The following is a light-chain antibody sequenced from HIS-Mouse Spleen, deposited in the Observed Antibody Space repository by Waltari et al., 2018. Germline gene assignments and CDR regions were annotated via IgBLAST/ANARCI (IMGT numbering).Light chain of an antibody. CDR2: DVS. CDR1: SSDVGGYNY. J-gene: IGLJ3*02. V-gene: IGLV2-11*02. CDR3: CSYAGSYSWV. Sequence: QSALTQPRSVSGSPGQSVTISCTGTSSDVGGYNYVSWYQQPPGKAPKLMNYDVSKRPSGVPDRFSGSKSGNTASLTISGLQAEDEADYYCCSYAGSYSWVFGGGTKLTVL.